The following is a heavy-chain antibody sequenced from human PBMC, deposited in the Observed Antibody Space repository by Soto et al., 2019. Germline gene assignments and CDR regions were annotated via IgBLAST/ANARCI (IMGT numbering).Heavy chain of an antibody. CDR3: ARDYYDSSGYRYGMDV. D-gene: IGHD3-22*01. CDR2: IYYSGST. V-gene: IGHV4-30-4*01. CDR1: GGSISSGDYY. Sequence: SETLSLTCTVSGGSISSGDYYWSWIRQPPGKGLEWIGYIYYSGSTYYNPSLKSRVTISVDTSKNQFSLKLSPVTAADTAVYYCARDYYDSSGYRYGMDVWGQGTTVTVSS. J-gene: IGHJ6*02.